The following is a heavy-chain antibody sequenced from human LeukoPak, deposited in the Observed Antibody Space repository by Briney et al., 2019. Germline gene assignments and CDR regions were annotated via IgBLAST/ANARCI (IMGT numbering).Heavy chain of an antibody. CDR3: ARGEYQLLNWYFDL. D-gene: IGHD2-2*01. CDR1: GGSFSGYY. V-gene: IGHV4-34*01. J-gene: IGHJ2*01. CDR2: INHSGST. Sequence: PSETLSLTCAVYGGSFSGYYWSWIRQPPGKGLEWIGEINHSGSTNYNPSLKSRVTKSVDTSKNQFSLKLSSVTAADTAVYYCARGEYQLLNWYFDLWGRGTLVTVSS.